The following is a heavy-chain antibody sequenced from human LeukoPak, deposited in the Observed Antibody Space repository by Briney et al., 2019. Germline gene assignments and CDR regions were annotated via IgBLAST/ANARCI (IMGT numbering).Heavy chain of an antibody. Sequence: GGSLRLSCAASGFTFDDYAMHWVRQGPGKGLEWVSLISGDGGSTYYADSVKGRFTISRDNSKNSLYLQMNSLRHEDTALYYCAKVRVSGCSRSWYLREMDVWGQGTTVTVSS. CDR2: ISGDGGST. D-gene: IGHD6-13*01. V-gene: IGHV3-43*02. CDR3: AKVRVSGCSRSWYLREMDV. J-gene: IGHJ6*02. CDR1: GFTFDDYA.